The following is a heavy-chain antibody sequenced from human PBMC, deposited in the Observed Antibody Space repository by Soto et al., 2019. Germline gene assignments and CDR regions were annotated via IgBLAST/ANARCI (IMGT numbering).Heavy chain of an antibody. CDR3: AHGGSSGHFAY. Sequence: QITLKESGPTLVKPTQTLTLTCTFSGFSLSTFGVAVGWIRQPPGKALEWLALIYWDDDKHYSASLKSRLTVTKDTSKNQVVINRTNMDPVDTATYFGAHGGSSGHFAYWGQGPLVTVSS. CDR1: GFSLSTFGVA. D-gene: IGHD3-22*01. J-gene: IGHJ4*02. V-gene: IGHV2-5*02. CDR2: IYWDDDK.